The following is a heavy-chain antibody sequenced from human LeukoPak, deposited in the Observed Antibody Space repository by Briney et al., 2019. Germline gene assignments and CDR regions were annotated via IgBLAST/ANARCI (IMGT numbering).Heavy chain of an antibody. J-gene: IGHJ6*03. CDR2: IYYSGTT. CDR1: AGSIRSGSYY. V-gene: IGHV4-31*03. D-gene: IGHD3-22*01. CDR3: ARVKYDNTGYLDHYYMDV. Sequence: SETLSLTCTVSAGSIRSGSYYWTWIRQHPGKGLEWIGYIYYSGTTYSNPSLKSRLTMSIDTSLNQFSLNLNSVTAADTAVYYCARVKYDNTGYLDHYYMDVWGNGTTVTVSS.